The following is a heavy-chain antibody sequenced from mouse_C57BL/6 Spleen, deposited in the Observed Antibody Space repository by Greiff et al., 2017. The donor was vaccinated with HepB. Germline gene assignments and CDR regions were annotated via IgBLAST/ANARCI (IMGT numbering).Heavy chain of an antibody. J-gene: IGHJ1*03. V-gene: IGHV1-59*01. CDR1: GYTFTSYW. Sequence: VQLQQSGAELVRPGTSVKLSCKASGYTFTSYWMHWVKQRPGQGLEWIGVIDPSDSYTNYNQKFKGKATLTVDTSSSTAYMQLSSLTSEDSAVYYCAKERLRYFDVWGTGTTVTVSS. CDR2: IDPSDSYT. D-gene: IGHD2-4*01. CDR3: AKERLRYFDV.